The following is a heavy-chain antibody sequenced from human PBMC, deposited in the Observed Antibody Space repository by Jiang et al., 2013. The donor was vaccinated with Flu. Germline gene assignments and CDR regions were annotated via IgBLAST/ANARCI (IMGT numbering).Heavy chain of an antibody. J-gene: IGHJ3*02. Sequence: PGLVKPSETLSLTCTVSGGSINSTSYYWGWIRQPPGKGLEWIGNIYYSGNTYYNPSLKSRVTISMDTSKNQFSLKLSSVTAADTALYFCARHVRNLGYCTSTNCYGTDGFDMWGQGTLVTVSS. CDR1: GGSINSTSYY. V-gene: IGHV4-39*01. CDR3: ARHVRNLGYCTSTNCYGTDGFDM. D-gene: IGHD2-2*01. CDR2: IYYSGNT.